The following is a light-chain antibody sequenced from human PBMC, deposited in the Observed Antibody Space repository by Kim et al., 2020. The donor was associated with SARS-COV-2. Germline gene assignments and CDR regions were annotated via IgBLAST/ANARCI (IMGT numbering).Light chain of an antibody. V-gene: IGLV3-1*01. J-gene: IGLJ2*01. CDR3: QAWDSRTYVV. CDR1: NLGDKY. CDR2: QDT. Sequence: SYELTQPPSVSVSPGQTASITCSGDNLGDKYACWYQQKPGQSPVLVIYQDTKRPSGIPERFSGSNSGNTATLTISGTQAMDEAVYYCQAWDSRTYVVFGGGTQLTVL.